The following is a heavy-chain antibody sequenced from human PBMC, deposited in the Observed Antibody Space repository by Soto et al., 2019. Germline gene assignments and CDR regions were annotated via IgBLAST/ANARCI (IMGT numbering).Heavy chain of an antibody. CDR2: ISPYNGNT. D-gene: IGHD2-21*01. CDR3: ARYCAGNGCYFRHYYAMDV. CDR1: GYTFRNYI. Sequence: QVQLVQSAGEVKKPGASAIVSCQASGYTFRNYIIALLRQAPGQGLEWMGWISPYNGNTHCARQFRGRLTMTTDTSTSAAYLELMILGSAAALTYCCARYCAGNGCYFRHYYAMDVWDQGTTVSFSS. V-gene: IGHV1-18*01. J-gene: IGHJ6*02.